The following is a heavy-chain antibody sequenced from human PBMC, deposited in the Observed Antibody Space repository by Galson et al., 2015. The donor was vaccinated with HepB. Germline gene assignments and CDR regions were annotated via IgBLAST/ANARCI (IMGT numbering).Heavy chain of an antibody. CDR3: AHSYRDSWIQLWLPFDY. V-gene: IGHV2-5*02. CDR1: GFSLSTSGVG. Sequence: PALVKPTQTLTLTCTFSGFSLSTSGVGVGWIRQPPGKALEWLALIYWDDDKRYSPSLKSRLTITKDTSENQVVLTMTNMDPVDTATYYCAHSYRDSWIQLWLPFDYWGQGTLVTVSS. J-gene: IGHJ4*02. CDR2: IYWDDDK. D-gene: IGHD5-18*01.